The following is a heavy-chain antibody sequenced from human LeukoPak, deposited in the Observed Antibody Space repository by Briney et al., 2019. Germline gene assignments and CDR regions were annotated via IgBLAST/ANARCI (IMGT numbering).Heavy chain of an antibody. CDR2: ISGSGST. D-gene: IGHD4-23*01. CDR1: GFTFSSYW. V-gene: IGHV3-66*01. Sequence: GGSLRLSCTASGFTFSSYWMSWVRQAPGKGLEWVSVISGSGSTFYADSVKGRLTISRDISKNTVYLQMNNLRAEDTAVYYCAGYGGYSFWGQGTLVAVSS. J-gene: IGHJ4*02. CDR3: AGYGGYSF.